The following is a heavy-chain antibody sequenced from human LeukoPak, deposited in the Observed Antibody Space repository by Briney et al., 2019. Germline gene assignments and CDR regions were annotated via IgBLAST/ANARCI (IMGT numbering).Heavy chain of an antibody. J-gene: IGHJ6*03. CDR2: INPSGGTT. D-gene: IGHD6-13*01. V-gene: IGHV1-46*01. CDR1: GYSFTSHF. CDR3: ARDGEAAAGTFYYYYMDV. Sequence: GASVKVSCKASGYSFTSHFMHWVRQAPGQGLEWMGLINPSGGTTSYAQKFQGRVTMTRDTSTSTVYMELSSLRSEDTAVYYCARDGEAAAGTFYYYYMDVWGKGTTVTISS.